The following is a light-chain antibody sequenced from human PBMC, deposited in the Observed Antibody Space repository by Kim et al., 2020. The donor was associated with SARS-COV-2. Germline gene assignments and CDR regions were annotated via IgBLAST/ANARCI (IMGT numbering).Light chain of an antibody. J-gene: IGLJ3*02. CDR1: NSNIGANS. CDR3: GAWDDSRNGWV. CDR2: TND. Sequence: ELTQPPSVSGTPGQRVTISCSGSNSNIGANSVSWYRQLPGAAPKHLIFTNDQRPSGVPDRFSGSKSGTSASLAIRGLQSEDETHYYCGAWDDSRNGWVFGGGTKLTVL. V-gene: IGLV1-44*01.